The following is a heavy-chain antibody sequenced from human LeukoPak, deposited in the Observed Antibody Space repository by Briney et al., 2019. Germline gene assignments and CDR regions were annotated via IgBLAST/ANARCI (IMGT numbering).Heavy chain of an antibody. V-gene: IGHV1-46*03. CDR2: INPSGGRT. J-gene: IGHJ4*02. CDR1: GYSFTSYY. CDR3: TRGLGSGGYCI. Sequence: ASVKVSCKASGYSFTSYYIHWVRQAPGQGLEWMGIINPSGGRTTYAQKFQGRVTITKDTSTSTLYMELSSLRSDDTAVYYCTRGLGSGGYCIWGQGTLVTVSS. D-gene: IGHD2-21*01.